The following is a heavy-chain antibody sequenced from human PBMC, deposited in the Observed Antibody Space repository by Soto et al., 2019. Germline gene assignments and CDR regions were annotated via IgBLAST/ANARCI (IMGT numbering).Heavy chain of an antibody. CDR2: ISSSSSYI. CDR3: ARVDKSSGWDIPPPDY. J-gene: IGHJ4*02. D-gene: IGHD6-19*01. CDR1: GFTFSSYS. V-gene: IGHV3-21*01. Sequence: EVQLVESGGGLVKPGGSLRLSCAASGFTFSSYSMNWVRQAPGKGLEWVSSISSSSSYIYYADSVKGRFTISRDNAKNSLYLQMNSLRAEDTAVYYCARVDKSSGWDIPPPDYWGQGTLVTVSS.